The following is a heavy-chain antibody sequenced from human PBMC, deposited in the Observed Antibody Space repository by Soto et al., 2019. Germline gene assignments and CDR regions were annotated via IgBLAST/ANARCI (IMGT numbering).Heavy chain of an antibody. J-gene: IGHJ4*02. CDR1: GGTFSSYS. CDR2: IIPIFGTA. Sequence: QVQLVQSGAEVKKSGSSVKVSCKASGGTFSSYSINWVRQAPGQGLEWMGEIIPIFGTANYAQKFQGRVTITADESTSTAYMELSSLRSEDTAVYYCARDGGWHSGGIDYWGQGTLVTVSS. CDR3: ARDGGWHSGGIDY. V-gene: IGHV1-69*01. D-gene: IGHD2-15*01.